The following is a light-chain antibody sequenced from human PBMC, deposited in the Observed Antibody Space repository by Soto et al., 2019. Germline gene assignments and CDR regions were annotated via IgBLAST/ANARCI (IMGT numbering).Light chain of an antibody. CDR2: GNH. CDR1: SSNIGSNT. J-gene: IGLJ1*01. V-gene: IGLV1-44*01. Sequence: QSVLTQPPSASGTPGQRVTISCSGSSSNIGSNTVHWYQQLPGADPKLLIYGNHQRPSGVPDRFSGSKSGTSASLAIGGLQSEEEADYYCAAWDDSMAGFVFGTGTKVTVL. CDR3: AAWDDSMAGFV.